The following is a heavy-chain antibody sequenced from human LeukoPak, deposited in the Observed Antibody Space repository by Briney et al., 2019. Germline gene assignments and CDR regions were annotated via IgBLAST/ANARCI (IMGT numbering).Heavy chain of an antibody. CDR2: ISSSGSTI. CDR1: GVTVSGNY. D-gene: IGHD3-10*01. CDR3: ARDRWYYYGSGSDAFDI. Sequence: GGSLRLSCAASGVTVSGNYMSWVRQAPGKGLEWVSYISSSGSTIYYADSVKGRFTISRDNAKNSLYLQMNSLRAEDTAVYYCARDRWYYYGSGSDAFDIWGQGTMVTVSS. V-gene: IGHV3-11*04. J-gene: IGHJ3*02.